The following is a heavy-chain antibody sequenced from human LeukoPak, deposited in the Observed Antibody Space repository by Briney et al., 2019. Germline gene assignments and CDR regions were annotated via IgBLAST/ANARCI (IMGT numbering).Heavy chain of an antibody. J-gene: IGHJ3*02. CDR2: IYYSAST. Sequence: SQTLSLTCTVSGGSISSGDYYWSWIRQPPGKGLEWIGYIYYSASTYYNPSLKSRVTISVDTSNNQFSLKLSSVTAADTAVYYCARDRITIETRAFDIWGQGTMVTVSS. CDR3: ARDRITIETRAFDI. V-gene: IGHV4-30-4*08. D-gene: IGHD3-3*01. CDR1: GGSISSGDYY.